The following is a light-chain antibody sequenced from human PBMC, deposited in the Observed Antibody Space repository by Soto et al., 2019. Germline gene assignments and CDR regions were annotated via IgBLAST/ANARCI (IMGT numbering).Light chain of an antibody. J-gene: IGLJ2*01. CDR1: SSDVGGYNY. Sequence: QSALTQPASVSGSPGQSITISCTGTSSDVGGYNYVSWYQQHPGKAPKLMIYDVSNRPSGVSNRFSVSKSGNTASLTICGLQSEDEADYYCISYTSSSTVLFGGGNKLTVL. CDR2: DVS. CDR3: ISYTSSSTVL. V-gene: IGLV2-14*01.